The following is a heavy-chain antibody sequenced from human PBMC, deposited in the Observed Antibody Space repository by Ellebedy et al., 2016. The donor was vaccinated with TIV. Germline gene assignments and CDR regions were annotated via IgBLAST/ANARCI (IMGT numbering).Heavy chain of an antibody. CDR2: ISGSGGSK. D-gene: IGHD4-17*01. V-gene: IGHV3-23*01. CDR3: AKDYGDYRFDY. J-gene: IGHJ4*02. CDR1: GFTFSSYA. Sequence: GESLKISCAASGFTFSSYAMSWVRQAPGKGLEWVSAISGSGGSKYYADSVKGWFTISRDNSKNTLYLQMNSLRAEDTAVYYCAKDYGDYRFDYWGQGTLVTVSS.